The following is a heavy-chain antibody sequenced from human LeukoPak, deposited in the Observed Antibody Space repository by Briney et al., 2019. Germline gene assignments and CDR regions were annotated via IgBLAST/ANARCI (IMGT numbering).Heavy chain of an antibody. D-gene: IGHD6-19*01. V-gene: IGHV1-46*01. CDR2: INPSGGST. Sequence: ASVKVSCKASGYTFTSYYMHWVRQAPGQGLEWMGIINPSGGSTSYAQKFRGRVTMTRDTSTSTVYMELSSLRSEDTAVYYCARGEGIAVKLNYFDYWGQGTLVTVSS. CDR1: GYTFTSYY. CDR3: ARGEGIAVKLNYFDY. J-gene: IGHJ4*02.